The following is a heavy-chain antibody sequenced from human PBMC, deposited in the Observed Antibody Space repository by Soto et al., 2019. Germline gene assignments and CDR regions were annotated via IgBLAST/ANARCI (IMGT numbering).Heavy chain of an antibody. Sequence: PSETLSFTCAVYGGSFSCYYWSWIRQPPGKGLEWIGEINHSGSTNYNPSLKSRVTISVDTSKNQFSLKLSSVTAADTAVYYCARAPYGSGSYYNVSYYYGMDVWGQGTTVTVSS. V-gene: IGHV4-34*01. J-gene: IGHJ6*02. CDR2: INHSGST. CDR3: ARAPYGSGSYYNVSYYYGMDV. D-gene: IGHD3-10*01. CDR1: GGSFSCYY.